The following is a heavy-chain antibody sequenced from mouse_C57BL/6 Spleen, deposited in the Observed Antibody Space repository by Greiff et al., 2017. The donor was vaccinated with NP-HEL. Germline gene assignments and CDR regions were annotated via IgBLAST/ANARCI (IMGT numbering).Heavy chain of an antibody. D-gene: IGHD3-3*01. J-gene: IGHJ2*01. Sequence: QVQLQQPGAELVRPGSSVKLSCKASGYTFTSYWMHWVKQRPIQGLEWIGNIDPSDSETHYNQKFKDKATLTVDKSSSTAYMQLSSLTSEDSAVYYCAREEGPHYFDYWGQGTTLTVSS. CDR3: AREEGPHYFDY. CDR2: IDPSDSET. V-gene: IGHV1-52*01. CDR1: GYTFTSYW.